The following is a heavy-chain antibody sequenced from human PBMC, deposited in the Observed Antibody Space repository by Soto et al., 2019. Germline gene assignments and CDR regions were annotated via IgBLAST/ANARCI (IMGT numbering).Heavy chain of an antibody. V-gene: IGHV1-18*04. CDR2: ISAYNGNT. CDR1: GYTFTSYG. CDR3: ARRLVDHYDFWSGYDFDY. J-gene: IGHJ4*02. D-gene: IGHD3-3*01. Sequence: ASVKVSCKASGYTFTSYGISWVRQAPGQGLEWMGWISAYNGNTNYAQKLQGRVTMTTDTSTSTAYMELRSLRSDDTAVYYCARRLVDHYDFWSGYDFDYWGQGTLVTVPQ.